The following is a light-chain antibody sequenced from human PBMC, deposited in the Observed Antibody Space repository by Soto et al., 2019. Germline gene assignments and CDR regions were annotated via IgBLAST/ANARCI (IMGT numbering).Light chain of an antibody. CDR1: QSLLHSNGYNY. CDR2: LGS. CDR3: MQALQTQFT. J-gene: IGKJ3*01. Sequence: DIVMTQSPLSLPVTPGEPASISCRSSQSLLHSNGYNYLDWYLQKPGQSPQLLIYLGSNRASGVPDRFSGSGSGTAFTLKISRVEAEDVGVYYCMQALQTQFTFGPGTKVDIK. V-gene: IGKV2-28*01.